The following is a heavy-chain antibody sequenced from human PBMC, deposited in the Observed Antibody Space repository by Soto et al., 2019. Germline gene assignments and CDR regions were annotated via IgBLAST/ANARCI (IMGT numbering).Heavy chain of an antibody. CDR2: ISYDGSNK. CDR3: LVGYDSSGYYDTVGPDAFDI. V-gene: IGHV3-30-3*01. J-gene: IGHJ3*02. Sequence: GGSLRLSXAASGFTFSSYAMHWVRQAPGKGLEWVAVISYDGSNKYYADSVKGRFTISRDNSKNTLYLQMNSLRAEDTAVYYCLVGYDSSGYYDTVGPDAFDIWGQGTMVTVSS. D-gene: IGHD3-22*01. CDR1: GFTFSSYA.